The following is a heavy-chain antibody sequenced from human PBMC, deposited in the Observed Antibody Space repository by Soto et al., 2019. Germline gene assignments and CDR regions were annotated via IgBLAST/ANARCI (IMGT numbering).Heavy chain of an antibody. V-gene: IGHV3-23*01. CDR2: ISGSGDST. Sequence: GGSLRLSCAASGFTFSSYAMTWVRQAPGKGLEWVSAISGSGDSTFYADSVKGRFTISRDNSKNTLYLQVNSLRAEDTAVYHCAKGRCSSTSCHFDYWGHGTLVTVSS. CDR3: AKGRCSSTSCHFDY. J-gene: IGHJ4*01. D-gene: IGHD2-2*01. CDR1: GFTFSSYA.